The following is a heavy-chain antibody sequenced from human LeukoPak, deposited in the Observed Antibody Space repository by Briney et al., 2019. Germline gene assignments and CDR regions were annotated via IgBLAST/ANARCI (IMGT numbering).Heavy chain of an antibody. CDR1: GYTFTSYG. CDR3: ASPHQYYFDY. CDR2: IIPIFGTA. Sequence: ASVKVSCKASGYTFTSYGISWVRQAPGQGLEWMGGIIPIFGTANYAQKFQGRVTITADESTSTAYMELSSLRSEDTAVYYCASPHQYYFDYWGQGTLVTVSS. V-gene: IGHV1-69*13. J-gene: IGHJ4*02.